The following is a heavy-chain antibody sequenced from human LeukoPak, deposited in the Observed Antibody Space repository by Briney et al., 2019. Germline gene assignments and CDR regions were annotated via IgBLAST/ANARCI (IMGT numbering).Heavy chain of an antibody. J-gene: IGHJ4*02. CDR1: GWSFSGYY. V-gene: IGHV4-59*01. CDR3: ARAEQQLVGGYYFDY. D-gene: IGHD6-13*01. CDR2: IYYSGST. Sequence: PSETLSLTCAVYGWSFSGYYWSWIRQPPGKGLEWIGYIYYSGSTNYNPSLKSRVTISVDTSKNQFSLKLSSVTAADTAVYYCARAEQQLVGGYYFDYWGQGTLVTVSS.